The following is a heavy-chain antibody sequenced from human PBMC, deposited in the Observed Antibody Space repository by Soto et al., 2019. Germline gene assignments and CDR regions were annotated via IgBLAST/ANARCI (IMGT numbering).Heavy chain of an antibody. V-gene: IGHV5-10-1*01. CDR3: GEGPPNGMDV. D-gene: IGHD1-26*01. CDR1: GYSFTSYW. Sequence: PGESLKISCKGSGYSFTSYWITWVRQMPGKGLEWMGRIDPSDSYTNYSPSFQGHVTISADKSISTAYLQWSSLKASDTAMYYCGEGPPNGMDVWGQGTTVTVSS. J-gene: IGHJ6*02. CDR2: IDPSDSYT.